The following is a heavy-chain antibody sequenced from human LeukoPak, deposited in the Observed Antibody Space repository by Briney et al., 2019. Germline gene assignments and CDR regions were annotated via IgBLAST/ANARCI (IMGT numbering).Heavy chain of an antibody. J-gene: IGHJ4*02. CDR2: IYYGGST. D-gene: IGHD3-16*01. CDR1: GGSISSYY. V-gene: IGHV4-59*01. Sequence: PSETLSLTCTVSGGSISSYYWSWIRQPPGKGLEWIGYIYYGGSTNYNPSLKSRVTISVDTSKNQFSLKLSSVTAADTAVYYCARGFVGVPYYFDYWGQGTLVTVSS. CDR3: ARGFVGVPYYFDY.